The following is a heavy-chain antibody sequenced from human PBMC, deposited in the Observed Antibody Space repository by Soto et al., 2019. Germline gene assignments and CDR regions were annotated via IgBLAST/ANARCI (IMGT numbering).Heavy chain of an antibody. J-gene: IGHJ4*02. CDR2: VNPGDSDA. Sequence: LGESLKISCKDFENTFHSYWIGWVRQMPGKGLEWMGIVNPGDSDARYSPSFQGQVTISADKTITTAFLQWSSLKASDTAIYYCARRVGDYFDSWGQGTLVTVSS. CDR3: ARRVGDYFDS. CDR1: ENTFHSYW. D-gene: IGHD2-15*01. V-gene: IGHV5-51*01.